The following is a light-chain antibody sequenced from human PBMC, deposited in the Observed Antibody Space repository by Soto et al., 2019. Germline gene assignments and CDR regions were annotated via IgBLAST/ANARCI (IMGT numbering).Light chain of an antibody. CDR1: NIGSKS. Sequence: SYELTQPPSVSVAPGKTARITRGGNNIGSKSVHWYQQKPGQAPVLVIYYDFDRPSGIPERFSGSNSGNTATLSITRVEAGDESDYYCQVWDGNSDHVVFGGGTKLTVL. J-gene: IGLJ2*01. CDR2: YDF. CDR3: QVWDGNSDHVV. V-gene: IGLV3-21*04.